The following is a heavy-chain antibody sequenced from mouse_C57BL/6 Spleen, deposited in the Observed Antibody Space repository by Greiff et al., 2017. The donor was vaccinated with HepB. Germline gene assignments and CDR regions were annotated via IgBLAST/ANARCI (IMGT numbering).Heavy chain of an antibody. CDR1: GYTFTSYW. D-gene: IGHD1-1*01. CDR2: IYPGNSDT. CDR3: TRGAYGSSYWYFDV. J-gene: IGHJ1*03. Sequence: EVQLQQSGTVLARPGASVKMSCKTSGYTFTSYWMHWVKQRPGQGLEWIGAIYPGNSDTSYNQKFKGKAKLTAVTSASTAYMELSSLTNEDSAVYYCTRGAYGSSYWYFDVWGTGTTVTVSS. V-gene: IGHV1-5*01.